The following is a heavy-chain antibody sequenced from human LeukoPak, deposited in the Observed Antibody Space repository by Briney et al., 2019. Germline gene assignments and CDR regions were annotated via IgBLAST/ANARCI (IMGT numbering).Heavy chain of an antibody. V-gene: IGHV4-61*05. D-gene: IGHD3-3*01. CDR2: IYYSGST. J-gene: IGHJ5*02. CDR1: GDSISSSSSY. CDR3: ARTQYDFWSGPARNDNWFDP. Sequence: SETLSLTCTVSGDSISSSSSYWGWIRQPPGKGLEWIGYIYYSGSTNYNPSLKSRVTISVDTSKNQFSLKLSSVTAADTAVYYCARTQYDFWSGPARNDNWFDPWGQGTLVTVSS.